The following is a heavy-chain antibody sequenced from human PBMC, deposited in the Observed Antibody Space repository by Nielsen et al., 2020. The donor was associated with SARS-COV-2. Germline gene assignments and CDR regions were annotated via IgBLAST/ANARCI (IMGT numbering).Heavy chain of an antibody. V-gene: IGHV3-30*18. D-gene: IGHD2-15*01. CDR1: GFTFSDYA. CDR2: ISDDGTIK. Sequence: GGSLRLSCAASGFTFSDYAMAWVRQAPGKGLECVAVISDDGTIKYYADSVQGRFTISRDNSKNTLSLQMNSLRAEDTAVYYCAKGAKEIFRWGQGTLVTVSS. CDR3: AKGAKEIFR. J-gene: IGHJ4*02.